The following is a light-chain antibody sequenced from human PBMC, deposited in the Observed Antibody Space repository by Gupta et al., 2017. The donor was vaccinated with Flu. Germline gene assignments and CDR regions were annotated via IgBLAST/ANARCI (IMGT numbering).Light chain of an antibody. CDR2: MAS. CDR3: QQDGDSPET. V-gene: IGKV1-5*03. CDR1: QNIRRW. Sequence: DIQMTQSPSTLSASVGDRVTITCQASQNIRRWLAWYQQKPGKAPTLLLSMASTLETGVPSRFSGSGSGTEFTLTISSLQPDDFATYYCQQDGDSPETFGQGTKVEI. J-gene: IGKJ1*01.